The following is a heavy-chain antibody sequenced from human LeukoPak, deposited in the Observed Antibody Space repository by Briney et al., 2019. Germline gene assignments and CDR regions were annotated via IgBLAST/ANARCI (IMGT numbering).Heavy chain of an antibody. CDR2: INHSGST. J-gene: IGHJ4*02. D-gene: IGHD6-19*01. V-gene: IGHV4-34*01. CDR3: ARESQAGKGGFDY. Sequence: KPSETLSLTCAVYGGSFSGYYWSWIRQPPGKGLEWIGEINHSGSTNYNPSLKSRVTISVDTSKNQFSLKLSSVTAADTAVYYCARESQAGKGGFDYWGQGTLVTVSS. CDR1: GGSFSGYY.